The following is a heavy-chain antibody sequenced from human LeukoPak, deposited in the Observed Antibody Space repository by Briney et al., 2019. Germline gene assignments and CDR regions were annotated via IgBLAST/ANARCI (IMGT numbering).Heavy chain of an antibody. V-gene: IGHV4-39*01. CDR2: IYYSETT. D-gene: IGHD3-10*01. J-gene: IGHJ5*02. CDR3: ARQRYYGSGSYSLNWFDP. Sequence: NPSEALSLTCAVSGGSISSSSYYWGWIRQPPGKGLEWIGSIYYSETTYYNPSPKSRVTISVDTSKNQFSLRMSSVTAADTAVYYCARQRYYGSGSYSLNWFDPWGEGTLVTVSS. CDR1: GGSISSSSYY.